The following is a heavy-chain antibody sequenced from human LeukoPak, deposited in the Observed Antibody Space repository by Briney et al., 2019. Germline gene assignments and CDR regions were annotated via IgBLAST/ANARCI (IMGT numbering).Heavy chain of an antibody. Sequence: GGSLRLSCAASGFTFDDYGMSWVRQAPGKGLEWVSGINWNGGSTGYADSVKGRFTISRDNAKNSLYLQMNGLRAEDTALYHCARSPYGDYPQGAFDIWGQGTMVTVSS. CDR3: ARSPYGDYPQGAFDI. CDR2: INWNGGST. CDR1: GFTFDDYG. V-gene: IGHV3-20*01. J-gene: IGHJ3*02. D-gene: IGHD4-17*01.